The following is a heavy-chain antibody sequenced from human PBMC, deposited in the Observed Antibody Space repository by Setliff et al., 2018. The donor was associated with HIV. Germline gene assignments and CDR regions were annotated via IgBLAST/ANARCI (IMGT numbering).Heavy chain of an antibody. V-gene: IGHV4-34*01. Sequence: PSETLSLTCAVYGGSFSGYYWGWIRQPPGKGLEWIGTVYHTGSTIYNPSLQSRVTISVDTSKNQFSLKLSSVTAADTAVYYCARGKTYCNYSRCSRAGWYFDLWGRGTLVTVSS. D-gene: IGHD2-2*01. CDR1: GGSFSGYY. J-gene: IGHJ2*01. CDR3: ARGKTYCNYSRCSRAGWYFDL. CDR2: VYHTGST.